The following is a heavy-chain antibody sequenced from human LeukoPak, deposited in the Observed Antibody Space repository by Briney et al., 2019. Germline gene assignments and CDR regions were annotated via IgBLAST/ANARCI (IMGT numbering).Heavy chain of an antibody. V-gene: IGHV3-30*02. CDR2: IRYDGSKK. CDR3: ANSGWSPKA. CDR1: GFTFSSYG. J-gene: IGHJ5*02. D-gene: IGHD6-19*01. Sequence: GGSLRLSCAASGFTFSSYGMHWVRQAPGKGLEWVAFIRYDGSKKYYADSVKGRFTISRDNSKNTLYLQMNSLRAEDTAVYSCANSGWSPKAWGQGTLVTVPS.